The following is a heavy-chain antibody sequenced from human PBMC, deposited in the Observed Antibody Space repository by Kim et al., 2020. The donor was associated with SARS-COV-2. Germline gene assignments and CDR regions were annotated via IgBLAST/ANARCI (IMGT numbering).Heavy chain of an antibody. CDR2: ISYDGSNK. J-gene: IGHJ6*02. D-gene: IGHD5-12*01. CDR3: ARDDSSQIFSVDPWRYYYFYYGMDV. V-gene: IGHV3-30*04. CDR1: GFTFSSYA. Sequence: GGSLRLSCAASGFTFSSYAMHWVRQAPGKGLEWVAVISYDGSNKYYADSVKGRFTISRDNSKNTLYLQMNSLKAEDTAVYYCARDDSSQIFSVDPWRYYYFYYGMDVWGQGTTVTVSS.